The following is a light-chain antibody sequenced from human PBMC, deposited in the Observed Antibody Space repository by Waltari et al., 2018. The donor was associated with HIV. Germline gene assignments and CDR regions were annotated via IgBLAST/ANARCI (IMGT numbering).Light chain of an antibody. CDR2: RNN. J-gene: IGLJ3*02. CDR1: SSNIGSNY. CDR3: AGWYDRLSGWV. V-gene: IGLV1-47*01. Sequence: QSVLTQPPSASGTPGQRVTISCSGSSSNIGSNYVYWYQHLPGTAPKLLIYRNNQRPSGVPDRFSGSKSGTSASLAISGLRSEDEADYYCAGWYDRLSGWVFGGGTKLTVL.